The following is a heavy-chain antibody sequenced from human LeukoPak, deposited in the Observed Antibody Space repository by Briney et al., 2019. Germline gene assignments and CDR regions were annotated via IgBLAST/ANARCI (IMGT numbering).Heavy chain of an antibody. CDR2: IYYSGST. Sequence: SETLSLTCTVSGGSISSSSYYWGWIRQPPGKGLEWIGSIYYSGSTYYNPSLKSRVTISVDTSKNQFSLKLSSVTAADTAVYYCAGGWSSSWYGGGAFDIWGQGTMVTVSS. V-gene: IGHV4-39*07. D-gene: IGHD6-13*01. CDR1: GGSISSSSYY. CDR3: AGGWSSSWYGGGAFDI. J-gene: IGHJ3*02.